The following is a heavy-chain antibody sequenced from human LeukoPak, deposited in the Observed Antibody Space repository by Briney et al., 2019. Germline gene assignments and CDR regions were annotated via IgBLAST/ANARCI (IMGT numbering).Heavy chain of an antibody. D-gene: IGHD3-16*02. J-gene: IGHJ4*02. CDR2: ISAYNGNT. CDR3: ARSPLDWGSYRSFDY. CDR1: GYTFTSYG. V-gene: IGHV1-18*01. Sequence: GASVKVSCKASGYTFTSYGISWVRQAPGQGLEWMGWISAYNGNTNYAQKLQGRVTMTTDTSTSTAYMELRSLRSDDTAVYYCARSPLDWGSYRSFDYWGQGTLVTVSS.